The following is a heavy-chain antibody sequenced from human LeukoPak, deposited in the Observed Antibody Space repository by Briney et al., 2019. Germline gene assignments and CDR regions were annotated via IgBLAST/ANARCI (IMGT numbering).Heavy chain of an antibody. J-gene: IGHJ5*02. V-gene: IGHV5-51*01. CDR1: GYSFTSYW. D-gene: IGHD3-10*01. Sequence: PGESLMISCKGSGYSFTSYWIGWVRPMPGKGLEWMGIIYPGDSDTRSSPSFQGQVTISADKSISTAYLQWSSLKASDTAMYYCARGVYYGSGSYYIRGANWCDPWGQGTLVTVSS. CDR2: IYPGDSDT. CDR3: ARGVYYGSGSYYIRGANWCDP.